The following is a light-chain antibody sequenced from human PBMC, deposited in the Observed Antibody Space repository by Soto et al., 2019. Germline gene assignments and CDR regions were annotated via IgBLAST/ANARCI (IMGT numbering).Light chain of an antibody. Sequence: QSVLTQPASVSGSPGQSITISCTGTSSNVGSYNLVSWYQQHPGKAPKLMIYEGTKRPSGVSNRFSGSRSGNTASLTISGLQAEDEADYYCCSYASSGTYVVFGRGTKVTVL. V-gene: IGLV2-23*01. J-gene: IGLJ2*01. CDR3: CSYASSGTYVV. CDR2: EGT. CDR1: SSNVGSYNL.